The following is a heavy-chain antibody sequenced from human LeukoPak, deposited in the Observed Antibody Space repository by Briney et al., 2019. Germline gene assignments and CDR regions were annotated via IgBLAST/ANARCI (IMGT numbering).Heavy chain of an antibody. CDR2: IKQDGSEK. CDR1: GFTFSSYW. CDR3: ARINNYCDRDGMDV. Sequence: GGSLRLSCVGSGFTFSSYWMSWVRHAPGKGLERVTNIKQDGSEKYYVDSVKGRFTISRDNTKNSQYLQMNSLRVEDTAVYYCARINNYCDRDGMDVWGQGTTVTVYS. J-gene: IGHJ6*02. D-gene: IGHD3-22*01. V-gene: IGHV3-7*03.